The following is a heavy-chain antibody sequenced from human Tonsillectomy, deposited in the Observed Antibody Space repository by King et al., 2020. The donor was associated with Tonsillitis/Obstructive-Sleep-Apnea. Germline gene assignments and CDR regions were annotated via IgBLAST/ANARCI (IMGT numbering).Heavy chain of an antibody. V-gene: IGHV4-31*03. Sequence: QLQESGPGLVKPSQTLSLTCTVSGGSISSGGYYWSWIRQHPGKGLEWIGYIYYSGSTYYNPSLKSRVTISVDTSKNQFSLKLSSVTAADTAVYYCARAAPPTYYDSSGYYFFAFDIWGQGTMFTVSS. D-gene: IGHD3-22*01. J-gene: IGHJ3*02. CDR2: IYYSGST. CDR1: GGSISSGGYY. CDR3: ARAAPPTYYDSSGYYFFAFDI.